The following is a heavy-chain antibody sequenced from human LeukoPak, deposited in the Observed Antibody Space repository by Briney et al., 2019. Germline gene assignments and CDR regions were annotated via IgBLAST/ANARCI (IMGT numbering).Heavy chain of an antibody. J-gene: IGHJ1*01. CDR2: INPDGRDT. CDR1: GFTFTSYS. Sequence: GGSLRLSCAASGFTFTSYSMNWVRQAPGKGLEWVAHINPDGRDTYYVDSVKGRFTISRDNAQNSMYLQMNSLRVEDTAVYYCTSWGDTTAEYFQRWGQGTLVTVSS. D-gene: IGHD2-21*02. CDR3: TSWGDTTAEYFQR. V-gene: IGHV3-7*01.